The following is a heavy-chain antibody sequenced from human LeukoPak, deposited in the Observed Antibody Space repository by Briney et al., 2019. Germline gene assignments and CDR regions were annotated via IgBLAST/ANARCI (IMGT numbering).Heavy chain of an antibody. CDR3: AKEIYGDSTGGRFQH. J-gene: IGHJ1*01. Sequence: PGGSLRLSCAVSGFTFDDYAMHWVRQVPGKGLEWVSGINWNSDSIGYADSVKGRFTTSRDNAKNSLYLQMNSLRAEDTAVYYCAKEIYGDSTGGRFQHWGQGTLVTVSS. D-gene: IGHD4-17*01. CDR1: GFTFDDYA. CDR2: INWNSDSI. V-gene: IGHV3-9*01.